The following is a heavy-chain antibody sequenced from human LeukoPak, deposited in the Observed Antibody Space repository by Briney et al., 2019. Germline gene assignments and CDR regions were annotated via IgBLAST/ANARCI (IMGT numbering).Heavy chain of an antibody. CDR1: GFTFTNYG. J-gene: IGHJ6*03. CDR3: ARDFSSVVFDWWYYYYYMDV. Sequence: PGGSLRLSCAASGFTFTNYGMNWVRQAPGKGLEWVSGIIASGGTTYTADFVKGRFTISRDNSKNTLYLQMNSLRAEDTAVYYCARDFSSVVFDWWYYYYYMDVWGKGTTVTVSS. V-gene: IGHV3-23*01. CDR2: IIASGGTT. D-gene: IGHD3-9*01.